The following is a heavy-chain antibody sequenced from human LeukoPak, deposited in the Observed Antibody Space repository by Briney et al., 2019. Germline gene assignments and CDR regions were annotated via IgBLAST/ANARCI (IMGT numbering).Heavy chain of an antibody. D-gene: IGHD3-10*01. CDR2: IKSKTDGGTT. J-gene: IGHJ4*02. CDR3: TTEESLWFGELYPADY. Sequence: GGSLRLSCAASGFTFSNAWMSWVRQAPGKGLEWVGRIKSKTDGGTTDYAAPVKGRFTISRDDSKNTLYLQMNSLKTEDTAVYYCTTEESLWFGELYPADYWGQGTLVTVSS. V-gene: IGHV3-15*01. CDR1: GFTFSNAW.